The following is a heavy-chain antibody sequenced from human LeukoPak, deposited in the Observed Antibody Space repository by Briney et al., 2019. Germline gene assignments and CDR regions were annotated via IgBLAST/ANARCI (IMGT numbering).Heavy chain of an antibody. D-gene: IGHD3-3*01. CDR2: IYYSGSP. CDR3: ARADFWSGYYV. J-gene: IGHJ3*01. V-gene: IGHV4-59*11. CDR1: GGSISSHY. Sequence: SETLSLTCTVSGGSISSHYWSWIRQPPGKGLEWIGSIYYSGSPNYNPSLKSRVTISVDTSKNQFSLKLSSVTAADTAVYYCARADFWSGYYVWGQGTMVTVSS.